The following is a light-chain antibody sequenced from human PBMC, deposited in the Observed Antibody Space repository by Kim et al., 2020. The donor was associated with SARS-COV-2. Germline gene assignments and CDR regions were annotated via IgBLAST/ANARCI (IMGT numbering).Light chain of an antibody. CDR2: AAS. CDR1: HVISNY. J-gene: IGKJ4*01. Sequence: SASLGDRLTITCRASHVISNYLAWYQQTPAKVPKLLLYAASTLQSGVPSLFSRSGSGTDFTLPISSLQPAYVATYFCQKYNSALTFGGGTKVDI. V-gene: IGKV1-27*01. CDR3: QKYNSALT.